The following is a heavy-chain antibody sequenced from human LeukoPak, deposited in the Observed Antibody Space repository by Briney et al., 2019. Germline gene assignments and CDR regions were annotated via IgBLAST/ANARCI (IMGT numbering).Heavy chain of an antibody. Sequence: GGSLRLSCAASGFTFSSYWMHWVRQAPGKGLVWVSRINSDGSSTSYADSVKGRFTISRDNAKNTVYLQMNSLRVEDTAVYYCARDIVIGSGSCLDWGQGTLVTVSS. CDR3: ARDIVIGSGSCLD. CDR2: INSDGSST. V-gene: IGHV3-74*01. J-gene: IGHJ4*02. CDR1: GFTFSSYW. D-gene: IGHD3-10*01.